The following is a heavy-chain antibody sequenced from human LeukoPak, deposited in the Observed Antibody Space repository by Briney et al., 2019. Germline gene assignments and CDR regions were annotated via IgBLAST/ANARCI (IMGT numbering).Heavy chain of an antibody. J-gene: IGHJ4*02. CDR1: GFTFSSYA. CDR2: IIPIFGIA. CDR3: ASLSYSGSYYTPYFDY. V-gene: IGHV1-69*04. Sequence: GGSLRLSCAASGFTFSSYAISWVRQAPGQGLEWMGRIIPIFGIANYAQKFQGRVTITADKSTSTAYMELSSLRSEDTAVYYCASLSYSGSYYTPYFDYWGQGTLVTVSS. D-gene: IGHD1-26*01.